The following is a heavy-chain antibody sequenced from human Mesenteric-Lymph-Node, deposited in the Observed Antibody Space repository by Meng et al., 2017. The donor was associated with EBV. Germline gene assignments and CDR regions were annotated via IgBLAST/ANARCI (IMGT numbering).Heavy chain of an antibody. CDR3: ATGLYGDYALAN. J-gene: IGHJ4*02. D-gene: IGHD4-17*01. CDR2: IYYSGST. CDR1: GGSVSSGTYY. V-gene: IGHV4-61*01. Sequence: QGQLQEPGPGLVKPSETLSLTCTVSGGSVSSGTYYWSWIRQPPGKGLEWIGYIYYSGSTNYNPSLKSRVTISVDTSKNQFSLKLSSVTAADTAVYYCATGLYGDYALANWGQGTLVTVSS.